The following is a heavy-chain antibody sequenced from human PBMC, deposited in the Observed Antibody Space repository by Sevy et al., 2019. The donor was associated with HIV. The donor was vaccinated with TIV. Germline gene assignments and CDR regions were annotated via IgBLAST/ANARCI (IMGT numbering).Heavy chain of an antibody. J-gene: IGHJ4*02. Sequence: GGSLRLSCAASGFTFSTYGMHWVRQAPGKGLEWVAVMWFDGSNTYYADSVKGRFTISRDIAKDTLHLQMNSLRAEDTAVYYCARDLEFYDYGDYGPAFMPDYWGQGTLVTVSS. CDR3: ARDLEFYDYGDYGPAFMPDY. CDR2: MWFDGSNT. D-gene: IGHD4-17*01. V-gene: IGHV3-33*01. CDR1: GFTFSTYG.